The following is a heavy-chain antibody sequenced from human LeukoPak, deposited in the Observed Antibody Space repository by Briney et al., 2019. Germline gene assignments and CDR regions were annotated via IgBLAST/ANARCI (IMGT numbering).Heavy chain of an antibody. D-gene: IGHD6-13*01. V-gene: IGHV4-4*07. CDR3: ARFSSIAAAFDY. CDR1: GGSISYYY. J-gene: IGHJ4*02. Sequence: SETLSLTCTVSGGSISYYYWSWIRQPAGKGLEWIGRIYTSGTTHYNPSLKSRVTMSVDTSKNQFSLNLSSVTAADTAVYYCARFSSIAAAFDYWGLGTLVTVSS. CDR2: IYTSGTT.